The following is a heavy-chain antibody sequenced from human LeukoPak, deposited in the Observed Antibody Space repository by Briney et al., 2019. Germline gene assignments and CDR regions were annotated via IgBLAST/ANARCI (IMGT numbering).Heavy chain of an antibody. CDR2: ISGSGGST. CDR1: GFTVSSNY. J-gene: IGHJ4*02. CDR3: ARDQYGLGYGSLF. V-gene: IGHV3-23*01. Sequence: GGSLRLSCAASGFTVSSNYMSWVRQAPGKGLEWVSAISGSGGSTYYADSVKGRFTISRDNSKNTLYLQMNSLRAEDTAVYYCARDQYGLGYGSLFWGQGTLVTVSS. D-gene: IGHD3-10*01.